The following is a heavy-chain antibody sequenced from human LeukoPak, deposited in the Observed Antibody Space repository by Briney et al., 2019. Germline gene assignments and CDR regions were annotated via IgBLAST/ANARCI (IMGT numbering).Heavy chain of an antibody. CDR2: IKQDGSER. Sequence: CWLSWVRQAPGKGLEWVANIKQDGSERYYVDSVKGRFTISRDNAKNSLYLQMNSLRGEDTAVYYCTKAEGGYYYDSSGLNAFDIWGQGTMVTVFS. V-gene: IGHV3-7*01. CDR3: TKAEGGYYYDSSGLNAFDI. D-gene: IGHD3-22*01. J-gene: IGHJ3*02. CDR1: CW.